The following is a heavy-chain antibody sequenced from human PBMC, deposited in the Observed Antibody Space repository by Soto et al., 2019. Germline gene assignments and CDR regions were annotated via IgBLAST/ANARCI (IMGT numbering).Heavy chain of an antibody. CDR3: ARGLLYATTYFDY. V-gene: IGHV1-69*06. D-gene: IGHD2-8*01. CDR2: IIPVVGTT. Sequence: QVQLVQSGAEVKKPGSSVKVSCKASGDTFTTNSLNWVRQAPGQGLEWMGGIIPVVGTTKYAQKCQDRVTITGDKSTNTGYMELSSLRSDDTAVYYCARGLLYATTYFDYWGQGTPVTVSS. CDR1: GDTFTTNS. J-gene: IGHJ4*02.